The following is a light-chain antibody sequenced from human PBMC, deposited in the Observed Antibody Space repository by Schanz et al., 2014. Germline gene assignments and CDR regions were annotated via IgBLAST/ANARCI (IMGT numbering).Light chain of an antibody. J-gene: IGKJ3*01. Sequence: EIVLTQSPGTLSLSPGEGATLSCRASQSVGSNLAWYQQKPGHTPRLLIYGTSIRATGIPDRFSGSGSGTDFTLTISRLEPEDFAVYYCHQYGISPFTFGPGTKVDIK. CDR1: QSVGSN. CDR3: HQYGISPFT. CDR2: GTS. V-gene: IGKV3-20*01.